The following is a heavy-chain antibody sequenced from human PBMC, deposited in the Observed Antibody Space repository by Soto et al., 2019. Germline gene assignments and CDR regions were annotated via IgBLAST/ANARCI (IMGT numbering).Heavy chain of an antibody. D-gene: IGHD1-26*01. V-gene: IGHV3-23*01. CDR3: AKAPGPKSLFFFIVR. J-gene: IGHJ4*02. Sequence: GGSLRLSCAASGFTFSSYAMNWVRQAPGKGLEWVSVISGSGGSTYYADSVKGRFTISRDNSKNTLYLQMNSLRAEDTAVYYCAKAPGPKSLFFFIVRWGQGTLVTVSS. CDR1: GFTFSSYA. CDR2: ISGSGGST.